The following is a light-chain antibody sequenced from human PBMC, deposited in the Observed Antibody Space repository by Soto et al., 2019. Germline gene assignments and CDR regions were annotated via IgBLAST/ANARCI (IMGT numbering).Light chain of an antibody. CDR1: NIGSRS. CDR3: QVCDSTSDHYV. CDR2: DDR. Sequence: SYELTQPASVSGAPGQTASISCGGNNIGSRSVHWYQQKPGQAPVLVVYDDRDRPSGIPERFAGSNSGNTATLTISRVEAGDEADYYCQVCDSTSDHYVFGTGTKVTVL. V-gene: IGLV3-21*02. J-gene: IGLJ1*01.